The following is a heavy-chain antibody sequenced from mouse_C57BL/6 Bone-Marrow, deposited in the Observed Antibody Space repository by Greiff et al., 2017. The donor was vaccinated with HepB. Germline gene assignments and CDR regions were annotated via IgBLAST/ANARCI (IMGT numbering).Heavy chain of an antibody. CDR3: AREGNYYGSSYVRFAY. D-gene: IGHD1-1*01. CDR1: GFTFSSYA. V-gene: IGHV5-4*01. Sequence: EVQLQESGGGLVKPGGSLKLSCAASGFTFSSYAMSWVRQTPEKRLEWVATISDGGSYTYYPDNVKGRFTISRDNAKNNLYLQMSHLKSEDTAMYYCAREGNYYGSSYVRFAYWGQGTLVTVSA. J-gene: IGHJ3*01. CDR2: ISDGGSYT.